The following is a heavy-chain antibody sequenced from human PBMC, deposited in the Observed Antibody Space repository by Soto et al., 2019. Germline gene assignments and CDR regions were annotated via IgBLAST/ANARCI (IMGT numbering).Heavy chain of an antibody. CDR1: GYSFTSYW. J-gene: IGHJ6*02. V-gene: IGHV5-10-1*01. CDR2: IDPSDSYT. Sequence: GESLKISCKGSGYSFTSYWISWVRQMPGKGLEWMGRIDPSDSYTNYSPSFQGHVTISADKSISTAYLQWSSLKASDTAMYYCAMKPRYYYYDMDVWGQGTTVTVSS. CDR3: AMKPRYYYYDMDV.